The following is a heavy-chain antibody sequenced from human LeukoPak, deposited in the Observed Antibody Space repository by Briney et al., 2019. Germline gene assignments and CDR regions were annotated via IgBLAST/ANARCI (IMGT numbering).Heavy chain of an antibody. D-gene: IGHD3-22*01. J-gene: IGHJ4*02. Sequence: GGSLRLSCVASGFTFSDYYMSWIRQAPGKGLEWVSYISSSGSTIYYADSVKGRFTISRDNAKNSLYLQMNSLRAEDTAVYYCARDYYYGSSGYYRYWGQGTLVTVSS. CDR1: GFTFSDYY. V-gene: IGHV3-11*01. CDR3: ARDYYYGSSGYYRY. CDR2: ISSSGSTI.